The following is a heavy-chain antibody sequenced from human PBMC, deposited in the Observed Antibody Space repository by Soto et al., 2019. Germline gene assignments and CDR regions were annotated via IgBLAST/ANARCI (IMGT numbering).Heavy chain of an antibody. CDR2: IIPIFGTA. J-gene: IGHJ6*02. CDR3: ARGETGIAAAGYDYGMDV. CDR1: GGTFSSYA. D-gene: IGHD6-13*01. Sequence: QVQLVQSGAEVKKPGSSVKVSCKASGGTFSSYAISWVRQAPGQGLAWMGGIIPIFGTANYAQKFQGRVTITADESTSTAYMELSSRRAEDTAGYYCARGETGIAAAGYDYGMDVWGQGTTVTVSS. V-gene: IGHV1-69*01.